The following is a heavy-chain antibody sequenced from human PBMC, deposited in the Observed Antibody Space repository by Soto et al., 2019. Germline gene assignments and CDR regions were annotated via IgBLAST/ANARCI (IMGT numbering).Heavy chain of an antibody. J-gene: IGHJ6*02. CDR2: IIPVFGTT. V-gene: IGHV1-69*01. D-gene: IGHD2-2*01. Sequence: QVQLVQSGAEVKKPGSSVKVFCKASGVTFSNYTISWVRQAPGQGLEWMGGIIPVFGTTDYEQKFQGRVTITADGSTITAYMKLSSLRSADTAVYYCARSSPYIVVRKPTGNQDYYGMDVWGQGTTVTVSS. CDR3: ARSSPYIVVRKPTGNQDYYGMDV. CDR1: GVTFSNYT.